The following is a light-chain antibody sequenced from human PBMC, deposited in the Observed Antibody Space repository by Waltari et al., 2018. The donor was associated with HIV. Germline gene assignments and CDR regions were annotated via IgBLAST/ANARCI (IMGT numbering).Light chain of an antibody. Sequence: DIPLTQSPSTVAASVGDRITITCRASQTVYNWLAWYQQRPGKAPNLLIYKASTLESGVPQRFSGSGSGTEFTLTINGLHSDDFATYYCQQYYSYSTVGPGTKVDIK. V-gene: IGKV1-5*03. CDR1: QTVYNW. CDR3: QQYYSYST. CDR2: KAS. J-gene: IGKJ3*01.